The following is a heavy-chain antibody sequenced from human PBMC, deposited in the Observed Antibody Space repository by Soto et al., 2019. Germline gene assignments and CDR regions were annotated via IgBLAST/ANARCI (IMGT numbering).Heavy chain of an antibody. CDR3: DFMGAKGDYGMAV. CDR1: GGTFSSYA. CDR2: IIPIFGTA. Sequence: QVQLVQSGAEVKKPGSSVKVSCKASGGTFSSYAISWVRQAPGQGLEWMGGIIPIFGTANYAQKLQGRVTITADESTSTAYMELSSLRSEDTAVDYCDFMGAKGDYGMAVWGQGTMVTVSS. V-gene: IGHV1-69*12. J-gene: IGHJ6*02. D-gene: IGHD1-26*01.